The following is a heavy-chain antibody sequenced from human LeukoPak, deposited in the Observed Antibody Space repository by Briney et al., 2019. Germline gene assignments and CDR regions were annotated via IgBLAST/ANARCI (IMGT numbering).Heavy chain of an antibody. CDR3: AKTRYGDYDAFDI. Sequence: PGASLRLSCAASGFTFSRYAMSWVRQALGKGLEWVSCISSTGGSTYYADSVRGRFTISRDNSKNTLYLQMNSLRAEDTAVYYCAKTRYGDYDAFDIWGQGTMVTVSS. D-gene: IGHD4-17*01. CDR2: ISSTGGST. J-gene: IGHJ3*02. CDR1: GFTFSRYA. V-gene: IGHV3-23*01.